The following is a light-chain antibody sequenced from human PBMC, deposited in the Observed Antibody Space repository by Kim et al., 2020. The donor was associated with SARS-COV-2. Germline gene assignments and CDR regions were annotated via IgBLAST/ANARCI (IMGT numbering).Light chain of an antibody. J-gene: IGKJ4*01. V-gene: IGKV3-11*01. CDR2: DAS. CDR3: QQRSNWPPALT. CDR1: QSVDTY. Sequence: SQGERATSACSASQSVDTYLAWYQQKPGQGPRLLNYDASNRATSIQDRFSGSVSGTDFTLTISSLESEDFAVYYCQQRSNWPPALTFGGGTKLEI.